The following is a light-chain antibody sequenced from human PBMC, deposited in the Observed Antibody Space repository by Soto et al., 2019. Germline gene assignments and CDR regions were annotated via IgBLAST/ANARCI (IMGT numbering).Light chain of an antibody. CDR3: CSYAGSRTFV. V-gene: IGLV2-23*01. J-gene: IGLJ3*02. CDR2: EGN. CDR1: SSDVGAYNL. Sequence: QSALTQPASVSGSPEQSITISCTGTSSDVGAYNLVSWYQQHPGKAPRLIIYEGNKRPSGISHRFSGSKSDNTASPTISGLRAEDEAHYHCCSYAGSRTFVFGGGTKLTVL.